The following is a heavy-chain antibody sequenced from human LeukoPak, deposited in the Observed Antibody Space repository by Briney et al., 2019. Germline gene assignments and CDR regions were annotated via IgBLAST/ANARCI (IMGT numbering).Heavy chain of an antibody. V-gene: IGHV1-46*01. J-gene: IGHJ4*02. CDR3: AREGSSSGYAFDY. CDR1: GYTFTSYY. CDR2: INPSGGST. D-gene: IGHD3-22*01. Sequence: ASVKVSCKASGYTFTSYYMHWVRQAPGQGLEWMGIINPSGGSTSYAQKFQGIVTMTRDTYTSTVYMELSNLRSEDTDVYYCAREGSSSGYAFDYWGQGTLVTVSS.